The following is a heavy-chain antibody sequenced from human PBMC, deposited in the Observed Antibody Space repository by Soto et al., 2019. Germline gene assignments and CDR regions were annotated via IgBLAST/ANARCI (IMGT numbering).Heavy chain of an antibody. J-gene: IGHJ4*02. CDR3: AADYYDSQPSV. D-gene: IGHD3-22*01. V-gene: IGHV1-8*01. CDR1: GYTFTTFD. CDR2: MSPSTGNT. Sequence: ASVKVSCKASGYTFTTFDINWVRQAGGQRLEWLGFMSPSTGNTGYAQKFQERVTFTRDMSTSTAYMELSSLRSEDTAVYYCAADYYDSQPSVWGQGTLVTVSS.